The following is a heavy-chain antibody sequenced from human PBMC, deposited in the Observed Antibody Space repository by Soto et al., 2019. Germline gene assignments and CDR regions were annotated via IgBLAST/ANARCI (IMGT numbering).Heavy chain of an antibody. J-gene: IGHJ4*02. Sequence: QVQLQESGPGLVKPSQTLSLTCTVSGGSISSGAYYWSWIRQPPGKGLEWIGYIYYSGSTYYNPSLKSRVTISVDTSKNQFSLKLSSVTAADTAVYYCARVPYGEDSEYYFDYWGQGTLVTVSS. CDR2: IYYSGST. D-gene: IGHD4-17*01. CDR3: ARVPYGEDSEYYFDY. CDR1: GGSISSGAYY. V-gene: IGHV4-30-4*01.